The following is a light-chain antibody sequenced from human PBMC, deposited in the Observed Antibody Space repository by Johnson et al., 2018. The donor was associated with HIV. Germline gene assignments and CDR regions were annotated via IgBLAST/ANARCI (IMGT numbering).Light chain of an antibody. J-gene: IGLJ1*01. Sequence: QAVLTQPPSVSAAPGQKVTISCSVSSSNIGNNYVSWYQQLPGTAPKLLIYDNNKRPSGIPDRFSGSKSGTSATLGITGLQTGDEADYYCGTWDSSLSGVFGTGTKVTVL. CDR3: GTWDSSLSGV. CDR2: DNN. V-gene: IGLV1-51*01. CDR1: SSNIGNNY.